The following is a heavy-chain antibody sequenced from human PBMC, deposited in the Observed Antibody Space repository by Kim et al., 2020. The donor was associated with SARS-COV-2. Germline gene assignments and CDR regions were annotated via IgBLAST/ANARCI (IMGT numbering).Heavy chain of an antibody. V-gene: IGHV3-48*03. J-gene: IGHJ5*02. Sequence: TIYYADSWKGRFTISRDNAKNSLYLQMNGLRAEETAVYYCARAGRAAAGAWGQGTLVTVSS. D-gene: IGHD6-13*01. CDR3: ARAGRAAAGA. CDR2: TI.